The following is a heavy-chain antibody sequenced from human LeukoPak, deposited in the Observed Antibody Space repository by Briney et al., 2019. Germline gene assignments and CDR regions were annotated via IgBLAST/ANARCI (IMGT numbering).Heavy chain of an antibody. D-gene: IGHD3-22*01. CDR2: IYPGDSDT. CDR1: GYSFTSYW. Sequence: GESLKISCKGSGYSFTSYWIGWVRQMPGKGLEWMGIIYPGDSDTRYSPSFQGQVTISADKSISTAYLQWSSLKASDTAMYYCARNTYYYDSSGYYSDYWGQGTLVTVSS. V-gene: IGHV5-51*01. CDR3: ARNTYYYDSSGYYSDY. J-gene: IGHJ4*02.